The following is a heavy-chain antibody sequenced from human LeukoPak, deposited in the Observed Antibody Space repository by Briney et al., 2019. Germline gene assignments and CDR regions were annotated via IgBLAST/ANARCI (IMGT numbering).Heavy chain of an antibody. CDR3: ARLLSGSYLQFDY. Sequence: SETLSLTCTDSGGSISSYYWSWIRQPPGKGLEWIGYIYYSGSTNYNPSLKSRVTISVDTSKNQFSLKLTSVTAADTAVYYCARLLSGSYLQFDYWGQGTLVTVSS. CDR1: GGSISSYY. D-gene: IGHD1-26*01. J-gene: IGHJ4*02. CDR2: IYYSGST. V-gene: IGHV4-59*01.